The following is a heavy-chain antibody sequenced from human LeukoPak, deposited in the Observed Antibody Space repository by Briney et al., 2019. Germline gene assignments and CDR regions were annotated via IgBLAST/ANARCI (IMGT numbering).Heavy chain of an antibody. CDR3: AKGRQWELPLDF. Sequence: GGSLRLSCAASGFTFSSYAMSWVRQAPGKGLEWVSAISISGGKTYYADSVRGRFTISRDNSKNTLHLQMNSLRADDTAVYHCAKGRQWELPLDFWGQGTLVTVSS. J-gene: IGHJ4*02. CDR1: GFTFSSYA. CDR2: ISISGGKT. D-gene: IGHD1-26*01. V-gene: IGHV3-23*01.